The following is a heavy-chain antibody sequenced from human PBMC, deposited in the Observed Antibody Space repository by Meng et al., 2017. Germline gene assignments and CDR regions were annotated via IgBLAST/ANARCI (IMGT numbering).Heavy chain of an antibody. J-gene: IGHJ5*02. Sequence: QPDRRGAGPGLVKPSETLSLTCTVSGGSISSSSYYWGWIRQPPGKGLEWIGSIYYSGSTYYNPSLKSRVTISVDTSKNQFSLKLSSVTAADTAVYYCARGYHYYYDSSGPFNWFDPWGQGTLVTVSS. CDR3: ARGYHYYYDSSGPFNWFDP. CDR1: GGSISSSSYY. CDR2: IYYSGST. D-gene: IGHD3-22*01. V-gene: IGHV4-39*07.